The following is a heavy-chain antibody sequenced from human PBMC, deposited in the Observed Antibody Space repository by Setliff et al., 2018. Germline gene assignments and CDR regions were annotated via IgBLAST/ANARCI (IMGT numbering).Heavy chain of an antibody. V-gene: IGHV4-34*01. CDR2: INHSGST. CDR3: ASRDYDSSGYYGGSDY. D-gene: IGHD3-22*01. CDR1: GGSFSGYY. Sequence: PSETLSLTCAVYGGSFSGYYWSWIRQPPGKGLEWIGEINHSGSTNYNPSLKSRVTISVDTSKNQFSLKLSSVTAADTAVYYCASRDYDSSGYYGGSDYWGQGTLVTV. J-gene: IGHJ4*02.